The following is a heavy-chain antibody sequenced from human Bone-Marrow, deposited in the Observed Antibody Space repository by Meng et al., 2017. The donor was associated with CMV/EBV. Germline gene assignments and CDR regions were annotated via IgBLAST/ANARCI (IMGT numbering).Heavy chain of an antibody. Sequence: GGSLRLSCAASGFTFSSYSMNWVRQAPGKGLEWVSSISSSSSYIYYADSVKGRFTISRDNAKNSLYLQMNSLRAEDTAVYYCARCLDYDFWSGYYPLYYYYGMDVWGQGTTVTVSS. CDR2: ISSSSSYI. CDR3: ARCLDYDFWSGYYPLYYYYGMDV. V-gene: IGHV3-21*01. J-gene: IGHJ6*01. CDR1: GFTFSSYS. D-gene: IGHD3-3*01.